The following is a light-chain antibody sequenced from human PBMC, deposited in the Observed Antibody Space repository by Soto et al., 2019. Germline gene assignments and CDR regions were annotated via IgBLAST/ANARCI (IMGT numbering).Light chain of an antibody. CDR2: GVT. Sequence: QSVLTQPASVSGSPGQSITISCTGSGSDIGAYNYVSWYPQHPGKAPKLLIHGVTRRPSGVSSRFSASKSAYTASLTISGLQAVHEATYFCSSFTTSYFYVFGPGTKVTVL. V-gene: IGLV2-14*01. J-gene: IGLJ1*01. CDR1: GSDIGAYNY. CDR3: SSFTTSYFYV.